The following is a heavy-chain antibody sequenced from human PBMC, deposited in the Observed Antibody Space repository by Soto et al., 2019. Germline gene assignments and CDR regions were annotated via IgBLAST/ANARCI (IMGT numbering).Heavy chain of an antibody. Sequence: EVQLLESGGGLVQPGGSLRLSCAASGFTFSSYAMSWVRQAPGKGLEWVSAISGSGGSTYYADSVKGRFTISRDNSKKTLYLQMNSLRAEDTAVYYCAKDRAPGIVVGTAMDYWGQGTLVTVSS. D-gene: IGHD2-21*02. J-gene: IGHJ4*02. V-gene: IGHV3-23*01. CDR1: GFTFSSYA. CDR2: ISGSGGST. CDR3: AKDRAPGIVVGTAMDY.